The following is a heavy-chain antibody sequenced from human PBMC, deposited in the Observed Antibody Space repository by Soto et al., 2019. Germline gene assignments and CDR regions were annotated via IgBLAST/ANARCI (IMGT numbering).Heavy chain of an antibody. CDR2: ISSSSSYI. J-gene: IGHJ4*02. CDR3: ARVFFGVVVFDY. CDR1: GFTFSSYS. D-gene: IGHD3-3*01. Sequence: PGGSLRLSCAASGFTFSSYSMNWVRQAPGKGLEWVSSISSSSSYIYYADSVKGRFTISRDNAKNSLYLQMNSLRAEDTAVYYCARVFFGVVVFDYWGQGTLVTVSS. V-gene: IGHV3-21*01.